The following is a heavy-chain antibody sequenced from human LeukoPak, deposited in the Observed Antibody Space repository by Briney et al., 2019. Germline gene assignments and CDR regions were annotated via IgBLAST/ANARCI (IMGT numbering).Heavy chain of an antibody. Sequence: ASVKVSCKAPGYTFTSYAMHWVRQAPGQRLEGMGWINAGNGNTKYSQKFQGRVTITRDTSASTAYMELSSLRSEDTAVYYCARGHVLLWFGELDYWGQGTLVTVSS. D-gene: IGHD3-10*01. CDR1: GYTFTSYA. J-gene: IGHJ4*02. V-gene: IGHV1-3*01. CDR3: ARGHVLLWFGELDY. CDR2: INAGNGNT.